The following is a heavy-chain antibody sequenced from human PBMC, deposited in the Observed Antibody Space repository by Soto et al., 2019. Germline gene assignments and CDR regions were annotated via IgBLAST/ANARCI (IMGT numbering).Heavy chain of an antibody. CDR3: AKDNSGYYYYGMDV. D-gene: IGHD1-26*01. CDR1: GFTFSSYA. Sequence: PGGSLRLSCAASGFTFSSYAMSWVRQAPGKGLEWVSAISGSGGSTYYADSVKGRFTISRDNSKNTLYLQMNSLRAEDTAVYYCAKDNSGYYYYGMDVWGQGTTVTVS. J-gene: IGHJ6*02. V-gene: IGHV3-23*01. CDR2: ISGSGGST.